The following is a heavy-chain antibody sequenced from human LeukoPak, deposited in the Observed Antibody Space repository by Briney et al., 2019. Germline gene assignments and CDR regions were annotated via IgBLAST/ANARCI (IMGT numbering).Heavy chain of an antibody. CDR1: GYSFTSYW. D-gene: IGHD3-10*01. V-gene: IGHV5-51*01. J-gene: IGHJ5*02. CDR2: IYPGDSDT. Sequence: GESLKISCKGSGYSFTSYWIGWVRQMPGKGLEWMGIIYPGDSDTRYSPSFQGQVTISADKSISTAYLQWSSLKASDTAMYYCARQIWFGEYRHGFDPWGQGTLVTVSS. CDR3: ARQIWFGEYRHGFDP.